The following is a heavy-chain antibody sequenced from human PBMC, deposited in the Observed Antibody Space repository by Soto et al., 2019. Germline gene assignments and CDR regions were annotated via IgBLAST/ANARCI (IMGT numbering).Heavy chain of an antibody. CDR1: GFTFSSYG. J-gene: IGHJ6*02. CDR3: ARRYYDFWSGYYYYGMDV. V-gene: IGHV3-33*01. CDR2: IWYDGSNK. Sequence: LRLSCAASGFTFSSYGMHWVRQAPGKGLEWVAVIWYDGSNKYYADSVKGRFTISRDNSKNTLYLQMNSLRAEDTAVYYCARRYYDFWSGYYYYGMDVWGQGTTVTVSS. D-gene: IGHD3-3*01.